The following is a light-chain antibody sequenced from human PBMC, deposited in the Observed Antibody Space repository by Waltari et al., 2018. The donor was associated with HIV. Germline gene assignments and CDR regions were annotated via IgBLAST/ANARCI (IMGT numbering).Light chain of an antibody. CDR2: SNN. J-gene: IGLJ2*01. V-gene: IGLV1-44*01. CDR3: AAWDDSLNGHVV. CDR1: SSNLGSNT. Sequence: QSVLTQPPSASGTPGQRVTISCSGSSSNLGSNTVNWYHQLPGTAPKLLIYSNNQRPSGVPDRFSGSKSGTSASLAISGLQSEDEADYYCAAWDDSLNGHVVFGGGTKLTVL.